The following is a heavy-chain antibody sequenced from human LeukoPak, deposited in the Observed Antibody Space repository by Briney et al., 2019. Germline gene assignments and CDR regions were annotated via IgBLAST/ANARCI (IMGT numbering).Heavy chain of an antibody. J-gene: IGHJ5*02. CDR3: ARSVGVRGWFDP. CDR1: GGSISSYY. V-gene: IGHV4-59*01. D-gene: IGHD3-10*02. Sequence: SETLSLTCTVSGGSISSYYWSWIRQPPGKGLEWIGYTYYSGSTNYNPSLKSRVTISVDTSKNQFSLKLSSVTAADTAVYYCARSVGVRGWFDPWGQGTLVTVSS. CDR2: TYYSGST.